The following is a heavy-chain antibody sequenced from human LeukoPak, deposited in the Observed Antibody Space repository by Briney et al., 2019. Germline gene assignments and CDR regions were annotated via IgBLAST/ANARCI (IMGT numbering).Heavy chain of an antibody. CDR2: ISGSGGST. CDR1: GFTFSSYS. CDR3: AITSDCSSTSCYHGPFFDY. D-gene: IGHD2-2*01. J-gene: IGHJ4*02. Sequence: GGSLRLSCAASGFTFSSYSMNWVRQAPGKGLEWVSAISGSGGSTYYADSVKGRFTISRDNSKNTLYLQMNSLRAEDTAVYYCAITSDCSSTSCYHGPFFDYWGQGTLVTVSS. V-gene: IGHV3-23*01.